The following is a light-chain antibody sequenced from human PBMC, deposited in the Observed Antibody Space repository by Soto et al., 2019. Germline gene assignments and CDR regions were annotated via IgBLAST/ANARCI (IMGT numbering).Light chain of an antibody. J-gene: IGKJ1*01. V-gene: IGKV1-5*03. CDR2: KSS. CDR1: LSISTW. CDR3: QQYNDYPWT. Sequence: DSQMTQSPSTLSASVGDRVTITCRASLSISTWLAWYQQKPGKAPKLLIYKSSSLESGVPSRFSGSGSGTEFTLTISSLQPDDFAAYYCQQYNDYPWTFGHGTKVEIK.